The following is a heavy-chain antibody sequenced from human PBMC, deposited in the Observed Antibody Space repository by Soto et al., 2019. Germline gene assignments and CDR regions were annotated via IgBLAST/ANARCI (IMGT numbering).Heavy chain of an antibody. V-gene: IGHV3-23*01. J-gene: IGHJ4*01. D-gene: IGHD6-25*01. CDR3: AKFFVETGGSSGWPWSFQY. CDR2: ISGSGGTT. CDR1: GFTFSSYA. Sequence: GGSLRLSCAASGFTFSSYAMSWVRQAPGKGLEWVSAISGSGGTTYYADSVKGRFTISRDDSMNTLFLQMNSLRAEDTAVYYCAKFFVETGGSSGWPWSFQYWRHGTLVTVSS.